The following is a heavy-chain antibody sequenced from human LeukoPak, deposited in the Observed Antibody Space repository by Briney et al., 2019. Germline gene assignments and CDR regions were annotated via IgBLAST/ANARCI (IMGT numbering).Heavy chain of an antibody. CDR2: VYYSGST. D-gene: IGHD3-16*01. CDR1: GDSISSFY. J-gene: IGHJ2*01. CDR3: ARHGGVVGPIYLPDYWYFDL. V-gene: IGHV4-59*08. Sequence: SVTLSLPCTVSGDSISSFYWSWIRQPPGKGLEWIGHVYYSGSTNYNPSLKSRVTISVDTSKNQFSLKLSSVTAADTAGYYCARHGGVVGPIYLPDYWYFDLWGRGTLVTVSS.